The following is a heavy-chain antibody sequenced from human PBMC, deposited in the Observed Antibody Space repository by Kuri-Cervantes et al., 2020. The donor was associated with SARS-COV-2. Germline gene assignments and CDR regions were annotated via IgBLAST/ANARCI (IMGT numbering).Heavy chain of an antibody. CDR1: GFTFSDYY. V-gene: IGHV3-15*01. CDR2: IKSKTDGGTT. J-gene: IGHJ5*02. Sequence: GESLKISCAASGFTFSDYYMSWIRQAPGKGLEWVGRIKSKTDGGTTDYAAPVKGRFTISRDDSKNTLYLQMNSLKTEDTAVYYCTTERGYCSSTSCYGVRWFDPWGQGTLVTVSS. CDR3: TTERGYCSSTSCYGVRWFDP. D-gene: IGHD2-2*01.